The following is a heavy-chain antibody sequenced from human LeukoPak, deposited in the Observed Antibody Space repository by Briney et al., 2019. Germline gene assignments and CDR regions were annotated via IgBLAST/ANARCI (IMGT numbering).Heavy chain of an antibody. J-gene: IGHJ4*02. CDR3: ARGYPLIAAAGTTPLIDY. V-gene: IGHV4-59*01. D-gene: IGHD6-13*01. CDR2: IYYSGST. Sequence: SETLSLTCTVSGGSISSYYWSWIRQPPGKGLEWIGYIYYSGSTNYNPSPKSRVTISVDTSKNQFSLKLSSVTAADTAVYYCARGYPLIAAAGTTPLIDYWGQGTLVTVSS. CDR1: GGSISSYY.